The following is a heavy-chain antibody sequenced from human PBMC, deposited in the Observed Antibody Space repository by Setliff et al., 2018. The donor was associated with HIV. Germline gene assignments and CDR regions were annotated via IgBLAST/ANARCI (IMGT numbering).Heavy chain of an antibody. J-gene: IGHJ3*02. V-gene: IGHV4-39*07. CDR3: ARETRSSFAMDDASDI. D-gene: IGHD2-2*01. Sequence: SETLSLTCTVSGGSISSSSYYWGWIRQPPGKGLEWIGSIYYSGSTYYNPSLKSRVTISLDTSKNQFSRKLSSVTAADTAVYYCARETRSSFAMDDASDIWGQGTMVTVSS. CDR2: IYYSGST. CDR1: GGSISSSSYY.